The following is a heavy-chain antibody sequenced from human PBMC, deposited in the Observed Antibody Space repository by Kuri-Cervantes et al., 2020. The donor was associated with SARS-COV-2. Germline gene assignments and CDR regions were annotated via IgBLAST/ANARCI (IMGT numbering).Heavy chain of an antibody. CDR1: GGSISSYY. D-gene: IGHD3-10*01. J-gene: IGHJ4*02. CDR3: ARVLWFGELWAVGATEYYFDY. CDR2: IYYSGST. Sequence: SETLSLTCTVSGGSISSYYWSWIRQPPGKGLEWIGYIYYSGSTNYNPFLKSRVTISVDTSTNQSSLKLSSVTAAVTAVYYCARVLWFGELWAVGATEYYFDYWGQGTLVTVSS. V-gene: IGHV4-59*01.